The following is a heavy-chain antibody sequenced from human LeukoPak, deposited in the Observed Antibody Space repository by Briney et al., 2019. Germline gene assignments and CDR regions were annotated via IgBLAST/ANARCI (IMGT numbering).Heavy chain of an antibody. D-gene: IGHD3-22*01. CDR1: GFTFTSHA. V-gene: IGHV3-23*01. CDR3: AKLPSIVAVPLLFDK. J-gene: IGHJ4*02. Sequence: GGSLRLSCAASGFTFTSHAMSWVRQAPGKGLEWVSAISGSGGRTYYADSVKGRFNISRDNFKNTLYLQMNSLRAEDTAVYHCAKLPSIVAVPLLFDKWGQGTLVTVSS. CDR2: ISGSGGRT.